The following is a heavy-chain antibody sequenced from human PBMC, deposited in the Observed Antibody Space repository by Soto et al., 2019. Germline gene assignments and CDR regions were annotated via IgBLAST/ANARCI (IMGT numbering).Heavy chain of an antibody. Sequence: HGESLKISSKGSGYSFTSYWISWVRQMPGKGLEWVWRIDPSDSYNNYRPSFQGHVTISADKSISTAYLQWTSLKASATAMYYCARWLVATTSYYYGMDVWGQGTTVTVSS. V-gene: IGHV5-10-1*01. J-gene: IGHJ6*02. CDR2: IDPSDSYN. CDR3: ARWLVATTSYYYGMDV. CDR1: GYSFTSYW. D-gene: IGHD5-12*01.